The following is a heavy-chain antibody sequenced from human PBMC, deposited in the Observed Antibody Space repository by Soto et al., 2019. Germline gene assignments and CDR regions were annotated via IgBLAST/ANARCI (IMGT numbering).Heavy chain of an antibody. CDR1: GGSISSYY. CDR2: IYYSGGT. V-gene: IGHV4-59*01. Sequence: SETLSLTCTVSGGSISSYYWSWIRQPPGKGLEWIGYIYYSGGTNYNPSLKSRVTISVDTSKNQFSLKLSSVTAADTAVYYCARGSGWYAYYYGMDVWGQGTTVNVSS. D-gene: IGHD6-19*01. CDR3: ARGSGWYAYYYGMDV. J-gene: IGHJ6*02.